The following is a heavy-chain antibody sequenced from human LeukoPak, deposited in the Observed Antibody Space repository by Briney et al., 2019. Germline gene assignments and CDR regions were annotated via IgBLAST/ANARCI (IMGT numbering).Heavy chain of an antibody. J-gene: IGHJ4*02. CDR2: IYYSGGT. V-gene: IGHV4-39*07. CDR1: GGSISSSSYY. Sequence: SETLSLTCTVSGGSISSSSYYWGWIRQPPGKGLEWIGSIYYSGGTYYNPSLKSRVTISVDTSKNQFSLKLSSVTAADTAVYYCARVIGGWYYFDYWGQGTLVTVSS. D-gene: IGHD3-16*01. CDR3: ARVIGGWYYFDY.